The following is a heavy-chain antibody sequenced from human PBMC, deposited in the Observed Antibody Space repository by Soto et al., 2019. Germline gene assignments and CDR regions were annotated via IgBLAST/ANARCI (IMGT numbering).Heavy chain of an antibody. CDR3: ARARGSGALDAFDI. CDR2: IKQDGSEK. V-gene: IGHV3-7*01. J-gene: IGHJ3*02. CDR1: GFTFSSYW. D-gene: IGHD3-10*01. Sequence: GESLKISCAASGFTFSSYWMSWVRQAPGKGLEWVANIKQDGSEKYYVDSVKGRFTISRDNAKNSLYLQMNSLRAEDTAVYYCARARGSGALDAFDIWGQGTMVTVSS.